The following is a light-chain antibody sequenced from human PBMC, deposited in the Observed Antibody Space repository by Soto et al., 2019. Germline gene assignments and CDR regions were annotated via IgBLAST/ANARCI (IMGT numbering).Light chain of an antibody. J-gene: IGKJ5*01. V-gene: IGKV3-11*01. CDR3: QQRSNWPPIT. Sequence: EIVLTQSPATLSLSPGERPTPSCRASQSFSSYLAWYQQKPGQAPRLLIYDASNRATGIPARFSGSGSGTDFTLTISSLEPEDFAVYYCQQRSNWPPITFGQGTRLEIK. CDR1: QSFSSY. CDR2: DAS.